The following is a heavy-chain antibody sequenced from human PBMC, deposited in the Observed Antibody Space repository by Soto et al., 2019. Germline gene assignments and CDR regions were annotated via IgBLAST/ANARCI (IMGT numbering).Heavy chain of an antibody. D-gene: IGHD6-19*01. CDR1: GDSVSSVGFH. V-gene: IGHV4-30-4*01. CDR2: IYNGGST. CDR3: ARDLGSEQWFFDN. Sequence: SETLSLTCTVSGDSVSSVGFHWAWLRRPPGKGLEWIGYIYNGGSTYYRPSLESRMHMSLDATRNHYSLRLTSVTAADTAVYYCARDLGSEQWFFDNWGQGILVTVSS. J-gene: IGHJ4*02.